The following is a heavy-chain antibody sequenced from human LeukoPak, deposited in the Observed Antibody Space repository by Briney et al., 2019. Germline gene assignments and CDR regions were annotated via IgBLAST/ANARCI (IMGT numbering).Heavy chain of an antibody. J-gene: IGHJ6*02. D-gene: IGHD2-2*01. CDR1: GFTFSSYA. V-gene: IGHV3-23*01. CDR3: ARYCSSTSCLYYYYYYGMDV. Sequence: GGSLRLSCAASGFTFSSYAMSWVRQAPGKGLEWVSAISGSGGSTYYADSVKGRFTISRDNSKNTLYLQMNSLRAEDTAVYYCARYCSSTSCLYYYYYYGMDVWGQGTTVTVSS. CDR2: ISGSGGST.